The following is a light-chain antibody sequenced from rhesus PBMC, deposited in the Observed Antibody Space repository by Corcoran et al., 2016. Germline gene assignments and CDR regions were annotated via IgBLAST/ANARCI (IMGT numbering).Light chain of an antibody. CDR3: SSYAGSDTVV. Sequence: QAALTQPRSVSESPGQSVTISCTGTSSDIGGYKYVSWYQQHPGTAPKLIIYEGSERPSGVSDRFSGSKSGNTASLTISGLQAEDEGDYYCSSYAGSDTVVFGSGTKLTVL. V-gene: IGLV2-32*02. CDR1: SSDIGGYKY. J-gene: IGLJ6*01. CDR2: EGS.